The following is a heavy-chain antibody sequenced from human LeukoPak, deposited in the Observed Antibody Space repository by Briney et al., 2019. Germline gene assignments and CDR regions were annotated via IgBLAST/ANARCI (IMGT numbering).Heavy chain of an antibody. J-gene: IGHJ4*02. CDR2: ISGSGAST. D-gene: IGHD6-19*01. CDR1: GFTFSSYA. CDR3: AKVRLDGGWYGKGSYFDY. Sequence: QTGGSLRLSCAASGFTFSSYAMSWVRQAPGKGLEWVSGISGSGASTYYADSVKGRFTISRDNSKNTLHLQMNTLRAEDTAVYYCAKVRLDGGWYGKGSYFDYWGQGTLVTVSS. V-gene: IGHV3-23*01.